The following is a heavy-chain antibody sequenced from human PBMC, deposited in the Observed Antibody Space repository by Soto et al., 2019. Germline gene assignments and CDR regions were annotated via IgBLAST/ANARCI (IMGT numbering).Heavy chain of an antibody. J-gene: IGHJ5*02. CDR2: INHSGST. Sequence: LSLTCAVYGGSFSGYYWSWIRQPPGKGLEWIGEINHSGSTNYNPSLKSRVTISVDTSKNQFSLKLSSVTAADTAVYYCARAPPGLDPWGQGTLVTVSS. V-gene: IGHV4-34*01. CDR1: GGSFSGYY. CDR3: ARAPPGLDP.